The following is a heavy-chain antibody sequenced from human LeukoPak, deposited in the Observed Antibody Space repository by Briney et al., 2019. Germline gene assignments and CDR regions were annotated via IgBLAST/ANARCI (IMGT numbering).Heavy chain of an antibody. V-gene: IGHV4-59*12. CDR2: VCYSGST. D-gene: IGHD5-12*01. CDR3: ARGRWLRLIDY. J-gene: IGHJ4*02. Sequence: PSETLSLTCTVSGGSIGTYYWSWIRQPPGKGLEWIGYVCYSGSTSYNPSLKSRVAISVDTSKNQFSLKLSSVTAADTAVYYCARGRWLRLIDYWGQGTLVTVSS. CDR1: GGSIGTYY.